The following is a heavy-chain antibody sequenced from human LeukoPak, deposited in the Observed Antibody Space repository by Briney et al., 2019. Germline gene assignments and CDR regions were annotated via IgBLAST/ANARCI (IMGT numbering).Heavy chain of an antibody. D-gene: IGHD6-19*01. V-gene: IGHV3-74*01. Sequence: GGSLRLSCAASGFTFSSYWMSWVRQTPGKGPVWVSRISSDGTSATYADSVRGQFTISRDNAKNTVYLQMNSLRVEDTAVYYCATASAEAGTFVYWGQGTLVTVSS. CDR1: GFTFSSYW. J-gene: IGHJ4*02. CDR2: ISSDGTSA. CDR3: ATASAEAGTFVY.